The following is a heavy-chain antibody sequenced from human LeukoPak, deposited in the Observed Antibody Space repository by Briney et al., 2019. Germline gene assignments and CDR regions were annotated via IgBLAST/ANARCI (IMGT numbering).Heavy chain of an antibody. J-gene: IGHJ4*02. CDR3: ARRRDYDILTGYYKGGVDYFDY. Sequence: SETLSLTCTVSGGSINSYYWSWIRQPAGKGLEWIGYIYYSGSTNYNPSLKSRVTISVDTSKNQFSLKLSSVTAADTAVYYCARRRDYDILTGYYKGGVDYFDYWGQGTLVTVSS. CDR2: IYYSGST. D-gene: IGHD3-9*01. CDR1: GGSINSYY. V-gene: IGHV4-59*12.